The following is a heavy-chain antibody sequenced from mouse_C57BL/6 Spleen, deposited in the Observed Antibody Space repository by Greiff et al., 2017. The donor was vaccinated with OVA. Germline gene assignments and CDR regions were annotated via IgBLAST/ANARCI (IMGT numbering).Heavy chain of an antibody. CDR1: GYTFTSYG. J-gene: IGHJ4*01. D-gene: IGHD2-4*01. Sequence: QVHVKQSGAELARPGASVKLSCKASGYTFTSYGISWVKQRTGQGLEWIGEIYPRSGNTYYNEKFKGKATLTADKSSSTAYMELRSLTSEDSAVYFCARCRAYDYDGGVYYAMDYWGQGTSVTVSS. CDR3: ARCRAYDYDGGVYYAMDY. V-gene: IGHV1-81*01. CDR2: IYPRSGNT.